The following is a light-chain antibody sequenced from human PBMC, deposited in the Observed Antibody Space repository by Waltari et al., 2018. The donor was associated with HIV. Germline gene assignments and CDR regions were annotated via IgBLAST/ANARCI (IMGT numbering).Light chain of an antibody. Sequence: DIQMTQSPSSLSASVGDRVTITCRASQAISNSLAWYQQKPGKAPKLLLYAASRLESGVPSSFSGGGTGTDYTLTISSLQPDHFATYYFQQYYSTPTFGQGTRVEIK. J-gene: IGKJ1*01. CDR3: QQYYSTPT. CDR1: QAISNS. V-gene: IGKV1-NL1*01. CDR2: AAS.